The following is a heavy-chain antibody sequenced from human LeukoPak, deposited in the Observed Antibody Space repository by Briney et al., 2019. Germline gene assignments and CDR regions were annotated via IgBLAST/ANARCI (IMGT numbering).Heavy chain of an antibody. Sequence: GGSLRLSCAASGFSFTSYWMTWVRQAPGKGLEWVANIKQDGSEKYYVDSVKGRFTISRDNAEKSLYLQMNSLRIEDTAIYYCATDIRAVGDSRYFDYWGQGALVTVSS. J-gene: IGHJ4*02. V-gene: IGHV3-7*03. CDR2: IKQDGSEK. CDR1: GFSFTSYW. CDR3: ATDIRAVGDSRYFDY. D-gene: IGHD1-26*01.